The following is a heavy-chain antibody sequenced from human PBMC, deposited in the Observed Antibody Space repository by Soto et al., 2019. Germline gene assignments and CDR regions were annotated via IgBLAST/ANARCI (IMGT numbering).Heavy chain of an antibody. CDR3: ARGSGGYLDYYYYYYMDV. CDR1: GYTFTSYD. D-gene: IGHD2-8*02. V-gene: IGHV1-8*01. J-gene: IGHJ6*03. CDR2: MNPNSGNT. Sequence: ASVKVSCKASGYTFTSYDINWVRQATGQGLEWMGWMNPNSGNTGYAQKFQGRVTMTRNTSISTAYMELSGLRSEDTAVYYCARGSGGYLDYYYYYYMDVWGKGTTVTVSS.